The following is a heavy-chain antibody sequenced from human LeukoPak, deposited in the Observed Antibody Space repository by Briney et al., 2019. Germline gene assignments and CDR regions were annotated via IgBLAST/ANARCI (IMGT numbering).Heavy chain of an antibody. J-gene: IGHJ3*01. Sequence: PGRSLRLSCAASGFTISSTDVNWVRQAPGKGLEWVSVLYSGATPYYADSVKGRFTISRDNSKNTLYLQMNSLRAEDTAMYYCARGYQDAFDLWGQGTMVTVSS. CDR3: ARGYQDAFDL. D-gene: IGHD2-2*01. CDR1: GFTISSTD. V-gene: IGHV3-53*01. CDR2: LYSGATP.